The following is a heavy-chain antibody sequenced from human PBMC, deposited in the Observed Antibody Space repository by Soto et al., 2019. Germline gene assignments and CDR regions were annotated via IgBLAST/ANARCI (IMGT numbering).Heavy chain of an antibody. D-gene: IGHD6-6*01. CDR2: IYYSWST. J-gene: IGHJ3*02. Sequence: TLSTTGPVSGGSISSGGYYWSWIRQHPGKGLEWIGYIYYSWSTYYNPSLKSRVTISVDTSKNQFSLKLSSVTAADTAVYYCASYSSSSDAFDIWGQGTMVTV. V-gene: IGHV4-31*03. CDR1: GGSISSGGYY. CDR3: ASYSSSSDAFDI.